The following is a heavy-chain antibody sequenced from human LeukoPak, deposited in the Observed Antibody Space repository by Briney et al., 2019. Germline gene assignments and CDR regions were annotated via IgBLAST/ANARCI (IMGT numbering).Heavy chain of an antibody. CDR2: IFPIFVTA. J-gene: IGHJ4*02. CDR1: GGTFSSYA. CDR3: ARESRYSYGESFFDY. D-gene: IGHD5-18*01. V-gene: IGHV1-69*06. Sequence: ASVKVSCKASGGTFSSYAISWVRQAPGQGLEWIGGIFPIFVTANYAQKCRGRVTSTADKSTSTAYMELSSLRSEDTAVYYCARESRYSYGESFFDYWGQGTMVTVSS.